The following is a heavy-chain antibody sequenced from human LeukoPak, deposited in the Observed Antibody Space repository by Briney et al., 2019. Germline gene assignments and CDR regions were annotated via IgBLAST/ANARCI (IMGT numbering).Heavy chain of an antibody. D-gene: IGHD4-17*01. CDR2: INHSGST. V-gene: IGHV4-34*01. Sequence: SETLSLTCAVYGGSFSGYYWSWIRQPPGKGLEWIREINHSGSTNYNPSLKSRVTISVDTSKNQFSLKLSSVTAADTAVYYCARVPGYGDYVGYWGQGTLVTVSS. J-gene: IGHJ4*02. CDR1: GGSFSGYY. CDR3: ARVPGYGDYVGY.